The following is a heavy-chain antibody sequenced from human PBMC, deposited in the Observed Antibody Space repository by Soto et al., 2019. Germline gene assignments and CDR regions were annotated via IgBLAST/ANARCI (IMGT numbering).Heavy chain of an antibody. CDR3: AMEGCSGGSCWS. D-gene: IGHD2-15*01. J-gene: IGHJ4*02. CDR1: GFTFRTYA. V-gene: IGHV3-23*01. CDR2: ISGSGEKT. Sequence: EVQLLESGGGLLQPGGSLRLSCAASGFTFRTYAMNWVRQAPGKGLEWVSSISGSGEKTFYADSVRGRFTISRDNSKNALFLQMNSLRAEDTAVYYCAMEGCSGGSCWSWGQGNLVTVSS.